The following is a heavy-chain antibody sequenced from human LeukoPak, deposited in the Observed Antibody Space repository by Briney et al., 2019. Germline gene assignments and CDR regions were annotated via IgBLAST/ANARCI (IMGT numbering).Heavy chain of an antibody. CDR2: IRYDGSAY. CDR1: GFXFSRYG. Sequence: GGSLRLSCVASGFXFSRYGIHWVRQPPGKGQEWVAVIRYDGSAYSYADSVKGRFTISRDNSKNTLYLQMSSLRAEDTAVYFCARDVWFGDYRWFDPWGQGTLVTVSS. V-gene: IGHV3-33*01. CDR3: ARDVWFGDYRWFDP. D-gene: IGHD3-10*01. J-gene: IGHJ5*02.